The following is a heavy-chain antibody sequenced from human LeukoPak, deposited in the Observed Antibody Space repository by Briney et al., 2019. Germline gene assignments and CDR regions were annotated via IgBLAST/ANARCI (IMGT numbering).Heavy chain of an antibody. D-gene: IGHD3-10*01. V-gene: IGHV4-39*07. J-gene: IGHJ3*02. CDR3: ARVMWFGEFNAFDI. Sequence: PSETLSLTCAVSGGSISSSSYYWGWIRQPPGKGLEWIGSIYYSGSTYYNPSLKSRVTISVDTSKNQFSLKLSSVTAADTAVYYCARVMWFGEFNAFDIWGQGTMVTVSS. CDR2: IYYSGST. CDR1: GGSISSSSYY.